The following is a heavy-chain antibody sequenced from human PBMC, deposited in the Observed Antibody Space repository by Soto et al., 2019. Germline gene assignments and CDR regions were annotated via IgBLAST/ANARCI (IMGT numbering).Heavy chain of an antibody. CDR1: GFTFSDYY. D-gene: IGHD2-2*01. Sequence: GGSLRLSCAASGFTFSDYYMSWIRQAPGKGLEWVSYISSSGSTIYYADSVKGRFTISRDNAKNSLYLQMNSLRAEDTAVYYCARGSEYQLPGLVYYYYGMDVWGQGTTVTVSS. V-gene: IGHV3-11*01. CDR2: ISSSGSTI. CDR3: ARGSEYQLPGLVYYYYGMDV. J-gene: IGHJ6*02.